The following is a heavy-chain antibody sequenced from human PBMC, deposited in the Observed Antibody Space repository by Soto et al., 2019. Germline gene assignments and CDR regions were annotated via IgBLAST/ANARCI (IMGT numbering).Heavy chain of an antibody. CDR3: ARRIRSDSNSGDF. J-gene: IGHJ6*01. Sequence: YSVQVCCEASGGTFRNYAINWVRQAPGQGLEWMGGFIPILGGGINAQKFQGRVTITSDESTSTAYLELSSLKSEDTAMYYCARRIRSDSNSGDFCGQATTVNV. CDR2: FIPILGGG. CDR1: GGTFRNYA. D-gene: IGHD2-21*01. V-gene: IGHV1-69*10.